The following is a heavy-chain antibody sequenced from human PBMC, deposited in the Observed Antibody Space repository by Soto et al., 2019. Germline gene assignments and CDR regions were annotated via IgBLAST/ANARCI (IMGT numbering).Heavy chain of an antibody. Sequence: GSQRVSCKASGFTVSSNYMSWVRQAPGKGLEWVSVIYSGGSTYYADSVKGRFTISRDNSKNTLYLQMNSLRAEDTAVYYCARAAARDDSSGYLLFDYWGQGTLVTV. CDR3: ARAAARDDSSGYLLFDY. J-gene: IGHJ4*02. V-gene: IGHV3-53*01. CDR2: IYSGGST. D-gene: IGHD3-22*01. CDR1: GFTVSSNY.